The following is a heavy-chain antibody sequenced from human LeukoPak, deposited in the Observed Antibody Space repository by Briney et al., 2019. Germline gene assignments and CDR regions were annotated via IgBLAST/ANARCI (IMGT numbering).Heavy chain of an antibody. CDR3: ARGDGYNSYYFDY. CDR2: ISSSGSTI. V-gene: IGHV3-11*04. J-gene: IGHJ4*02. Sequence: GGSLRLSCAASGFTFSDYYMSWLRQAPGKGLEWVSYISSSGSTIFYADSVKGRFTISRDNAKNSLYLQMNSLRAEDTALYYCARGDGYNSYYFDYWGQGTLVTVSS. D-gene: IGHD5-24*01. CDR1: GFTFSDYY.